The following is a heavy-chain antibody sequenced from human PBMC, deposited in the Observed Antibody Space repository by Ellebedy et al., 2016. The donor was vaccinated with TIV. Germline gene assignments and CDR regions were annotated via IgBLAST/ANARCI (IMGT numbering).Heavy chain of an antibody. CDR1: GFTVSRYW. CDR3: ARGSLGEAIGGYDY. V-gene: IGHV3-11*06. J-gene: IGHJ4*02. D-gene: IGHD5-18*01. Sequence: GGSLRLSXAASGFTVSRYWMSWIRQAPGKGLEWVSYISSSSSYTNYADSVKGRFTISRDNAKNSLYLQMNSLRAEDTAVYYCARGSLGEAIGGYDYWGQGTLVTVSS. CDR2: ISSSSSYT.